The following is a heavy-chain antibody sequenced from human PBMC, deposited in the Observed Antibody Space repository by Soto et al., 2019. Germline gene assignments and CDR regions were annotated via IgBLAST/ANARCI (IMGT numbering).Heavy chain of an antibody. V-gene: IGHV3-30*03. D-gene: IGHD3-16*01. J-gene: IGHJ2*01. Sequence: PGGSLRLSCGAPGVTFKDYGMHWVRQAPCKGLEWVAVISYDGKQTYYADSVKGRFTISKDKSKRTLFLQMNSLRVDDTAVYYCARDGWGSNWYFDLWGRGTLVTVSS. CDR1: GVTFKDYG. CDR3: ARDGWGSNWYFDL. CDR2: ISYDGKQT.